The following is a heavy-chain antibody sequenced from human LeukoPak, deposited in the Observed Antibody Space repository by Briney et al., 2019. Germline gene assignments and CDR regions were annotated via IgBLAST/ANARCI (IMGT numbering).Heavy chain of an antibody. V-gene: IGHV3-7*04. D-gene: IGHD3-22*01. CDR2: IKQDGSEE. J-gene: IGHJ6*02. Sequence: GGPLRLSCAASEFSFSTHWMTWVRQARGKGLEWVANIKQDGSEENYVDSVRGRFTISRDNAKNSQFLQMNSLREDDTAVYYCVRLGYYYVSDKYYCMDVWGQGTAVTVSS. CDR1: EFSFSTHW. CDR3: VRLGYYYVSDKYYCMDV.